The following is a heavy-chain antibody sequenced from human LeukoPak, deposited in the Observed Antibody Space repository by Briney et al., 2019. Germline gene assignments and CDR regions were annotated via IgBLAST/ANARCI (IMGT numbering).Heavy chain of an antibody. CDR1: GYTFTSYD. V-gene: IGHV1-8*01. CDR2: MNPNSGNT. Sequence: ASVKVSCKASGYTFTSYDINWVRQATGQGLEWMGWMNPNSGNTGYAQKFQGRVTMTRNTSMSTAYMELSSLRSEDTAVYYCARLGYYDYIWGSYRYTELDYWGQGTLVTVSS. J-gene: IGHJ4*02. D-gene: IGHD3-16*02. CDR3: ARLGYYDYIWGSYRYTELDY.